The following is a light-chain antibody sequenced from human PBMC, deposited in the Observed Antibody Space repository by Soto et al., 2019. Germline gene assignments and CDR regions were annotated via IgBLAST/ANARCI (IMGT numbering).Light chain of an antibody. CDR1: SSDDGIYNY. CDR2: EVT. CDR3: SSYTTSSTRV. V-gene: IGLV2-14*01. J-gene: IGLJ1*01. Sequence: QSALTQPASVSGSPGQAIAISFSGSSSDDGIYNYVSWYQQHPAKVPQLSIYEVTNQPSGVSNRFSGSKSGNTASLTISGLQAEDEADYYCSSYTTSSTRVFGTGTKVTVL.